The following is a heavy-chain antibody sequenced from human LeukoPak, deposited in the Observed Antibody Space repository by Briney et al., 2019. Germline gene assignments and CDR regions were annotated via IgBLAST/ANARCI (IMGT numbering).Heavy chain of an antibody. CDR3: AKDQTDFWSGYYDS. CDR2: ISYDGSNK. V-gene: IGHV3-30*18. J-gene: IGHJ4*02. Sequence: GGSLRLSCAASGFTFSSYGMHWVRQAPGKGLEWVAVISYDGSNKYYADSVKGRFTISRDNSKNTVYLQMSSLRDEDTALFYCAKDQTDFWSGYYDSWGQGTLVTVSS. D-gene: IGHD3-3*01. CDR1: GFTFSSYG.